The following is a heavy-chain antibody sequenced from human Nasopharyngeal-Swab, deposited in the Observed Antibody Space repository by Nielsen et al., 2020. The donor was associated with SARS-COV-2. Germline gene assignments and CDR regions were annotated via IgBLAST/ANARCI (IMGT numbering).Heavy chain of an antibody. V-gene: IGHV3-23*01. CDR3: VKDSTWFDP. CDR1: GFTFSSYA. Sequence: SCAASGFTFSSYAMSWVRQAPGKGLEWVSAITPSGDSTYYADSVKGRFTISRDNSKNTLYLQMNRLRAEDTAVYYCVKDSTWFDPWGQGTLVTVSS. J-gene: IGHJ5*02. CDR2: ITPSGDST.